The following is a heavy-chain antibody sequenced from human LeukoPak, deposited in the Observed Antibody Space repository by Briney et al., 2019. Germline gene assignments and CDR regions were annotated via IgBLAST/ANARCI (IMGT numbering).Heavy chain of an antibody. Sequence: PGGSLRLSCAASGFTFSSYSMNWVRQAPGKGLECVASISSSSSYVYYADSMKGRFSISRDNARNSLYLQMNSLRADDTAVYYCARGGYSSTLYGRYQHWGQGTLVTVSP. V-gene: IGHV3-21*01. D-gene: IGHD6-13*01. J-gene: IGHJ1*01. CDR2: ISSSSSYV. CDR1: GFTFSSYS. CDR3: ARGGYSSTLYGRYQH.